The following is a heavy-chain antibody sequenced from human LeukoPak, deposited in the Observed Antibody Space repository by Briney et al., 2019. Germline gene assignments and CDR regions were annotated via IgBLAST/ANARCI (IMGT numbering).Heavy chain of an antibody. J-gene: IGHJ4*02. CDR3: ARGNILTAYPY. CDR2: INPNSGGT. V-gene: IGHV1-2*02. D-gene: IGHD3-9*01. Sequence: ASVKVSCKASGYTFTDYFMHWVRQAPGQGLEWMGWINPNSGGTNYAQRFQGRVTMTRDTSITTTYMELSRLRSDDTAVYYCARGNILTAYPYWGQGTLVTVSS. CDR1: GYTFTDYF.